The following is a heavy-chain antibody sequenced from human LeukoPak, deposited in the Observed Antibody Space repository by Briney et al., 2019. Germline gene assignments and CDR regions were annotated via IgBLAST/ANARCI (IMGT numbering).Heavy chain of an antibody. J-gene: IGHJ4*02. CDR2: IIATGDST. Sequence: GGSLRLSCAASGFSFSTYAMRWVRQAPETGREWVSSIIATGDSTYYAESVKGRFTLSRDNYKNTLYLQMNSLRAEDTAIYYCARDLRTYGSGIYRLPKVIFNHWGQGTLVTVSS. CDR3: ARDLRTYGSGIYRLPKVIFNH. D-gene: IGHD3-10*01. CDR1: GFSFSTYA. V-gene: IGHV3-23*01.